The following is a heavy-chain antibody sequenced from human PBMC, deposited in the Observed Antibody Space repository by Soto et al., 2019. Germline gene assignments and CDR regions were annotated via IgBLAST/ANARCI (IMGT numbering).Heavy chain of an antibody. CDR3: ARDIPPHIVVVPAAGGMDV. V-gene: IGHV1-2*02. D-gene: IGHD2-2*01. J-gene: IGHJ6*02. CDR1: GYTFAGYY. Sequence: ASVKVSCKASGYTFAGYYMHWVRQAPGQGLEWMGWINPNSGGTNYAQKFQGRVTMTRDTSISTAYMELSRLRSDDTAVYYCARDIPPHIVVVPAAGGMDVWGQGTTVTVSS. CDR2: INPNSGGT.